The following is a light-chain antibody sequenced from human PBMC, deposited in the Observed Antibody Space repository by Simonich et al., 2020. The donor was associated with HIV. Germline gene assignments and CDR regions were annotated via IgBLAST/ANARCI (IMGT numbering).Light chain of an antibody. J-gene: IGLJ3*02. V-gene: IGLV2-14*01. Sequence: QSALTQPASVSGSPGQSITISCTGPSSDVGGYTYVSWYQPHPGKAPKLMIYDFSKRPSGVSNRFSGSKSGNTASLTISGLQAEDEADYYCSSYTSSSTLVFGGGTKLTVL. CDR1: SSDVGGYTY. CDR3: SSYTSSSTLV. CDR2: DFS.